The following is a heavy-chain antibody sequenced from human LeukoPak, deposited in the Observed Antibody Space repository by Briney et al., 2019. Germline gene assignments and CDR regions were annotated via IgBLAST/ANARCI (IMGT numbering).Heavy chain of an antibody. CDR3: AREGRQQLVRGWFDP. CDR2: IIPIFGTA. Sequence: SVKVSCKASGGTFSSYAISWVRQAPGQGLEWMGGIIPIFGTANYAQKFQGRVTITADESTSTAYMELSSLRSEDTAVYYCAREGRQQLVRGWFDPWGQGTLVIVSS. V-gene: IGHV1-69*13. D-gene: IGHD6-13*01. J-gene: IGHJ5*02. CDR1: GGTFSSYA.